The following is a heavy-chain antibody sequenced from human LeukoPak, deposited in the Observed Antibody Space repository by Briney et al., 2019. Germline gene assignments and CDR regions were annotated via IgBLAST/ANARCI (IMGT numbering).Heavy chain of an antibody. V-gene: IGHV1-69*13. J-gene: IGHJ4*02. CDR1: RGTFSSYA. Sequence: GAAVKVSCKASRGTFSSYAISWVRQAPGQGLEWMGGIIPIFGTANYAQKFQGRVTITADESTSTAYMELSSLRSEDTAVYYCARDRRTYSSGWYDYWGQGTLVTVSS. CDR3: ARDRRTYSSGWYDY. CDR2: IIPIFGTA. D-gene: IGHD6-19*01.